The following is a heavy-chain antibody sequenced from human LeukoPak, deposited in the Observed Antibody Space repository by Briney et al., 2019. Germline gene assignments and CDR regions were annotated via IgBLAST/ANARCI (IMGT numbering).Heavy chain of an antibody. D-gene: IGHD4-23*01. CDR1: AFTFSSYW. Sequence: GGSLRLSCAASAFTFSSYWMSWVRQAPGKGVEWVANIKEDRSDITYLDSVKGRFTISRDNAKNSLFLQMNSLRVEDTAVYYCARDRGYSSFDYWGQGTLVTVSS. CDR2: IKEDRSDI. V-gene: IGHV3-7*01. CDR3: ARDRGYSSFDY. J-gene: IGHJ4*02.